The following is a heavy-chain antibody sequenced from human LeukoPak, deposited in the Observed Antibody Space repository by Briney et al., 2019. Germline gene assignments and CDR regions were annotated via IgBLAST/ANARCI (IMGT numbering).Heavy chain of an antibody. D-gene: IGHD3-10*01. CDR1: GYTFTSYY. Sequence: ASVKVSCKASGYTFTSYYIHWVRQAPGQGLEWMGLINPSGGSTNYAQKFQGRVTITRDTSTSTVYMELSSLRSEDTAVYYCGRGPRITVVRGGQWYYYMDVWGKGTTVTISS. J-gene: IGHJ6*03. CDR3: GRGPRITVVRGGQWYYYMDV. CDR2: INPSGGST. V-gene: IGHV1-46*01.